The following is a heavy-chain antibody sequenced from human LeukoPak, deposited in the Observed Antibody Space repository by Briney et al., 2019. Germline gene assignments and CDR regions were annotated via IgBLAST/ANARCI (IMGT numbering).Heavy chain of an antibody. D-gene: IGHD3-22*01. V-gene: IGHV4-34*01. CDR1: GGSFSGYY. Sequence: SETLSLTCAVYGGSFSGYYWSWIRQPPGKGLEWIGEINHSGSTNYNPSLKSRVTISVDTSKNQFSLKLSSVAAADTAVYYCARGRYYYDSRRYYLDYWGQGTLVTVSS. CDR3: ARGRYYYDSRRYYLDY. CDR2: INHSGST. J-gene: IGHJ4*02.